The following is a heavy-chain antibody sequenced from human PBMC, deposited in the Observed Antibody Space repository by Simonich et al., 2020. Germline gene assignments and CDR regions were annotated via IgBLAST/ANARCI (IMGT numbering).Heavy chain of an antibody. CDR2: IKQDGSEK. CDR1: GFTFSSYW. Sequence: EVQLVESGGGLVQPGGSLRLSCAASGFTFSSYWMSWVRQAPGKGLGWVANIKQDGSEKYYVDSVKGRFTISRDNAKNSLYLQMNSLRAEDTAVYYCASDGLGTAYYYYMDVWGKGTTVTVSS. CDR3: ASDGLGTAYYYYMDV. D-gene: IGHD7-27*01. V-gene: IGHV3-7*01. J-gene: IGHJ6*03.